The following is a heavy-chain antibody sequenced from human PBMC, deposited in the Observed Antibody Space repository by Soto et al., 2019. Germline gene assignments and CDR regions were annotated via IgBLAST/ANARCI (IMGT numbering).Heavy chain of an antibody. J-gene: IGHJ4*02. V-gene: IGHV3-23*01. CDR1: GFTFSSYV. Sequence: EVQLLESGGGLVQPGGSLRLSCAASGFTFSSYVMSWVRQAPGKGLEWVSGISNSGGSTHYADSVKGRFTISRDNYKNTLYLQLNSLRAEDTAVYYCAKVMTYYDSSGYTFEYWGQGTLVTVSS. CDR3: AKVMTYYDSSGYTFEY. CDR2: ISNSGGST. D-gene: IGHD3-22*01.